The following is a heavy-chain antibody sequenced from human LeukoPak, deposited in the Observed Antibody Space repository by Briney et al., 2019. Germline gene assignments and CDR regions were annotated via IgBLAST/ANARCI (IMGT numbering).Heavy chain of an antibody. J-gene: IGHJ4*02. Sequence: PGGSLRLSCAASGFTFSSYEMNWVRQAPGKGLEWVGRTRNKANSYTTEYAASVKGRFTISRDDSKNSLYLQMNSLKTEDTAVYYCARNKGYSSSWTPFDYWGQGTLVTVSS. CDR3: ARNKGYSSSWTPFDY. CDR2: TRNKANSYTT. CDR1: GFTFSSYE. D-gene: IGHD6-13*01. V-gene: IGHV3-72*01.